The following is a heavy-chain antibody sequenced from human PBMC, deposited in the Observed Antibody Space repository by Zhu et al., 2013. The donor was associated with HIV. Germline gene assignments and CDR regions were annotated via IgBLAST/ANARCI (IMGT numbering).Heavy chain of an antibody. D-gene: IGHD3-22*01. CDR1: GYVFTSYY. J-gene: IGHJ1*01. CDR3: ARGRYYYDHAGYYHEYFQL. CDR2: INPRSGGT. V-gene: IGHV1-2*02. Sequence: QSGAKLTRPGTSVKMSCKASGYVFTSYYVHWVRQAPGQALEWLGEINPRSGGTNYAQEFQDRIVVTSDTSTNTVYLELKGLTSDDTAIYYCARGRYYYDHAGYYHEYFQLWGQGTLVTVSS.